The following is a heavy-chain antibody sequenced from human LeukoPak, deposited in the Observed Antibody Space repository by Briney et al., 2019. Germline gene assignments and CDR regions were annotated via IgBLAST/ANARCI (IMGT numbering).Heavy chain of an antibody. CDR2: LNPNSGDT. CDR1: RYTLTDYF. CDR3: GRKGRGAYTDLDY. V-gene: IGHV1-2*02. Sequence: ASVTVSYMPSRYTLTDYFMHWVRQAPGRGLEWMGWLNPNSGDTDYVQRILGGVTMTRDTSISTAYMELSRLGSDDTAVYFCGRKGRGAYTDLDYWGQGTLVTVSS. J-gene: IGHJ4*02. D-gene: IGHD2-15*01.